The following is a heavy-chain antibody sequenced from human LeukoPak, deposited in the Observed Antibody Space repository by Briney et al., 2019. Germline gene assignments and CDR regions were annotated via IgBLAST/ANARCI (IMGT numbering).Heavy chain of an antibody. V-gene: IGHV4-34*01. CDR2: INHSGST. D-gene: IGHD3/OR15-3a*01. CDR1: GGSFSGYY. Sequence: SETLSLTCAVYGGSFSGYYWSWIRQPPGKGLEWIGEINHSGSTNYNPSLKSRVTISVDTSKNQFSLKLSSVTAADTAVYYCARVPGKGLKLNWFDPWGQGTLVTVSS. J-gene: IGHJ5*02. CDR3: ARVPGKGLKLNWFDP.